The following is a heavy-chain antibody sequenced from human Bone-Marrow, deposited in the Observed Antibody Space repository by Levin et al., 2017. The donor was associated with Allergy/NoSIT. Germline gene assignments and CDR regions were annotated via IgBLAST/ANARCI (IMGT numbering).Heavy chain of an antibody. J-gene: IGHJ4*02. D-gene: IGHD6-19*01. CDR2: ISGDADMT. Sequence: GESLKISCTASGFPFHTSAMTWVRQAPGQGLGWVSPISGDADMTSYADSVKGRFTVSRDNSKNMLFLQMDNLRVEDTAVFYCAKGSSGWFQETDSWGQGTLVTVSS. CDR1: GFPFHTSA. CDR3: AKGSSGWFQETDS. V-gene: IGHV3-23*01.